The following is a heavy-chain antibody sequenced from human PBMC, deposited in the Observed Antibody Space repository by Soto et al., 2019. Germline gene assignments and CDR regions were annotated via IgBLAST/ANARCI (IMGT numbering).Heavy chain of an antibody. V-gene: IGHV1-69*12. CDR2: IMPVFATP. Sequence: QVQLMQSGAEVKKPGSSVKVSCKASGGTFSTSAISWVRQAPGEGLEWVGGIMPVFATPDYAQKFQGRVTISADESTTTASLELTSLTTDDTAVYYCARDKDRQQLGGNYYYVLDVWGQGTGITVSS. CDR3: ARDKDRQQLGGNYYYVLDV. CDR1: GGTFSTSA. J-gene: IGHJ6*02. D-gene: IGHD3-3*02.